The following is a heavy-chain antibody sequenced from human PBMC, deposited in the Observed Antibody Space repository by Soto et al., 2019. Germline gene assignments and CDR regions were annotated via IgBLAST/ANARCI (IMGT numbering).Heavy chain of an antibody. J-gene: IGHJ4*02. Sequence: EVQLLESGGGLVQPGGSLRLSCAASGFTFSSYAMSWVRQAPGKGLEWVSAISGSGGSTYYADSVKGRFTISRDNSKNTRYLQMNSLRAEDTAVYYCANGRDSSGWPYWGQGTLVTVSS. D-gene: IGHD6-19*01. CDR3: ANGRDSSGWPY. V-gene: IGHV3-23*01. CDR2: ISGSGGST. CDR1: GFTFSSYA.